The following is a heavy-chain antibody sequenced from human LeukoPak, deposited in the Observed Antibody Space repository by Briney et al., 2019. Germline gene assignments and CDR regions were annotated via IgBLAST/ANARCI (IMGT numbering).Heavy chain of an antibody. D-gene: IGHD6-13*01. J-gene: IGHJ3*02. CDR1: GGSISSGGYY. Sequence: LSQTLSLTCTVSGGSISSGGYYWSWIRQPPGKGLEWIGYIYHSGSTYYNPSLKSRVTISVDRSKNQFSLKLSSVTAADTAVYYCARDLGAAAVDDAFDIWGQGTMVTVSS. CDR3: ARDLGAAAVDDAFDI. CDR2: IYHSGST. V-gene: IGHV4-30-2*01.